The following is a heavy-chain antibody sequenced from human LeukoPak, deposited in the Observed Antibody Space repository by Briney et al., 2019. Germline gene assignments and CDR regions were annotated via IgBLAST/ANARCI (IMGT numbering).Heavy chain of an antibody. V-gene: IGHV1-46*01. CDR1: GYTFTGYY. J-gene: IGHJ5*02. Sequence: GASVKVSCKASGYTFTGYYIHWVRQAPGQGLEWMGIINPSGGSTSYAQKFQGRVTMTRDTSTSTVYMELSSLRSEDTAVYYCAREALYYDFWSGYYGGDYWFDPWGQGTLVTVSS. D-gene: IGHD3-3*01. CDR3: AREALYYDFWSGYYGGDYWFDP. CDR2: INPSGGST.